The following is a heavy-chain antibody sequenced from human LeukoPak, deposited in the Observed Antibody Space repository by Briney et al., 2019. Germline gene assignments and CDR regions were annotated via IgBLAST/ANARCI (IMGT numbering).Heavy chain of an antibody. CDR2: INHSGST. J-gene: IGHJ4*02. D-gene: IGHD2-15*01. Sequence: SETLSLTCAVYGGSFSGYYWSWIRQPPGKGLEWIGEINHSGSTNYNPSLKSRVTISVDTSKNQFSLKLSSVTAADTAVYYCARGTPAAIVVVVAAVPYFDYWGQGTLVTVSS. V-gene: IGHV4-34*01. CDR1: GGSFSGYY. CDR3: ARGTPAAIVVVVAAVPYFDY.